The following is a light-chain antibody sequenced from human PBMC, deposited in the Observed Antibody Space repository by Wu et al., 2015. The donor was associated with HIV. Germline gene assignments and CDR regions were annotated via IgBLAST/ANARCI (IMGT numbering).Light chain of an antibody. J-gene: IGKJ1*01. CDR3: LQDYSYPQT. CDR2: AAS. CDR1: QGIRND. V-gene: IGKV1-6*01. Sequence: AIRMTQSPSSLSASVGDRVTIICRASQGIRNDLGWYQQKPGKAPKLLIYAASTLVNGVPSRFSGSGSGTDFSLTISSLQPEDFATYYCLQDYSYPQTFGQGTKVEI.